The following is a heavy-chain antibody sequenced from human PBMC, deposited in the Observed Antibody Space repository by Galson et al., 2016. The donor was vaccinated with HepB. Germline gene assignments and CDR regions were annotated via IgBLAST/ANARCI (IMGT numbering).Heavy chain of an antibody. CDR3: ASGPQIREANF. J-gene: IGHJ4*02. CDR2: ISGNSADT. D-gene: IGHD3-10*01. V-gene: IGHV3-11*06. Sequence: SLRLSCAASGFTFSDYYTGWIRQAPGKELEWISYISGNSADTNYADSVKGRFTISRDNAKNSLYLQMNSLRVEDTAVYYFASGPQIREANFWGQGTLVTVSS. CDR1: GFTFSDYY.